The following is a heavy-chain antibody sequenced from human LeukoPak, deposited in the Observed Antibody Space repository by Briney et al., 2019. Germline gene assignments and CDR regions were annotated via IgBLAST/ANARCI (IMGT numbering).Heavy chain of an antibody. CDR2: ISGSGDNT. CDR3: AKGSYYDSSGSFYFDY. Sequence: GGSLRLSCAASGFTSSSYSMNWVRQAPGKGLEWVSGISGSGDNTYYADSVKGRFTISRDNSKNTLYVQVNSLGTEDTAAYYCAKGSYYDSSGSFYFDYWGQGTLVTVSS. CDR1: GFTSSSYS. J-gene: IGHJ4*02. D-gene: IGHD3-22*01. V-gene: IGHV3-23*01.